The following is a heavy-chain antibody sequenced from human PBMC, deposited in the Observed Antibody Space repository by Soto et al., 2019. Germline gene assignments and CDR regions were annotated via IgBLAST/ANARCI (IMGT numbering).Heavy chain of an antibody. V-gene: IGHV1-69*06. D-gene: IGHD2-2*01. CDR3: ARDLSSVVVVPAAIAEHTNWFDP. Sequence: SVKVSCKASGGTFSSYAISWVRQAPGQGLEWMGGIIPIFGTANYAQKFQGRVTITADKSTSTAYMELSSLRSEDTAAYYCARDLSSVVVVPAAIAEHTNWFDPWGQGTLVTVSS. CDR1: GGTFSSYA. CDR2: IIPIFGTA. J-gene: IGHJ5*02.